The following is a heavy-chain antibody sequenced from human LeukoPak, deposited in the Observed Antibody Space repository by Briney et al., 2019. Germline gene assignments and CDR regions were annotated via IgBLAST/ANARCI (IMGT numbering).Heavy chain of an antibody. CDR3: ARPVLGDGTVAAQFEH. V-gene: IGHV1-18*01. CDR2: ISAYNGNT. D-gene: IGHD2-15*01. Sequence: GASVKVSCKASGGTFSSYAISWVRQAPGQGLEWMGWISAYNGNTNYAQKLQDRVTMTTDTATSTAYMELRSLRSDDTAVYYCARPVLGDGTVAAQFEHWGQGTLVTVSS. J-gene: IGHJ4*02. CDR1: GGTFSSYA.